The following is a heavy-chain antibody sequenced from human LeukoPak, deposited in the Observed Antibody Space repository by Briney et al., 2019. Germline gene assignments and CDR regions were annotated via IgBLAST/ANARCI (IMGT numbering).Heavy chain of an antibody. J-gene: IGHJ1*01. D-gene: IGHD2-2*01. CDR3: ASGGCSGTTCSFRH. CDR1: GFTFSSFG. CDR2: VSFDGDNE. V-gene: IGHV3-30*04. Sequence: GGSLRLSCAASGFTFSSFGMYWVRQAPGKGPEWVAAVSFDGDNEDYGDSVKGRFTISRDNSKNTLYLQMNSLRAEDTAVYYCASGGCSGTTCSFRHWGQGTLVTVSS.